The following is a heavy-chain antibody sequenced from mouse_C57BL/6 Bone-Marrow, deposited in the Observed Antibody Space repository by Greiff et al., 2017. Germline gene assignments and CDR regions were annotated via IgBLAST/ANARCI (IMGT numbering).Heavy chain of an antibody. Sequence: EVQRVESVAELVRPGASVKLSCTASGFNIKNTYMHWVKQRPEQGLEWIGRIDPANGNTKYAPKFQGKATITADTSSNTAYLQLSSLTSEDTAIYYCARRNDYYGSKYYFDYWGQGTTLTVSS. CDR1: GFNIKNTY. CDR3: ARRNDYYGSKYYFDY. J-gene: IGHJ2*01. CDR2: IDPANGNT. V-gene: IGHV14-3*01. D-gene: IGHD1-1*01.